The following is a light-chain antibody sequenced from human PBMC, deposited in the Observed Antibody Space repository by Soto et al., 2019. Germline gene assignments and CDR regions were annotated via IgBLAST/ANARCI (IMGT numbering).Light chain of an antibody. CDR1: QSVTRSF. Sequence: EIVLTQSPGTLSLSPGERVTLSCRASQSVTRSFLAWYQQKPGQAPRLLIYGASSRATGIPDRFSGSGSGTDFNLNISRLEPEDFAVYYYHQHGSSPQAFGPGTKVDIK. CDR2: GAS. J-gene: IGKJ3*01. V-gene: IGKV3-20*01. CDR3: HQHGSSPQA.